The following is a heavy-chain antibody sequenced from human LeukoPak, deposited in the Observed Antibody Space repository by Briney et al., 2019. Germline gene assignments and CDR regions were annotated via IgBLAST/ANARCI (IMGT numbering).Heavy chain of an antibody. D-gene: IGHD3-22*01. CDR2: FDPKDGET. Sequence: ASVKVSCKVSGYTLTELSMHWVRQAPGKGLEWMGGFDPKDGETIYAQKFQGRVTMTEDTSTDTAYMELSSLRSEDTAVYYCATLLLTRGAFDYWGQGILVTVSS. V-gene: IGHV1-24*01. J-gene: IGHJ4*02. CDR3: ATLLLTRGAFDY. CDR1: GYTLTELS.